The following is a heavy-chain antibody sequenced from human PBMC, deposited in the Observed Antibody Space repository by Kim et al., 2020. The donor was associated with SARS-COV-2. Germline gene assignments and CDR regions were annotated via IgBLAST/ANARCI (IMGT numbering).Heavy chain of an antibody. CDR3: ASDYYDRSNYPNWFDP. CDR2: ISNDGSNK. Sequence: GGSLRLSCAASGFSFSNYAMNWVRQAPGKGLEWVTVISNDGSNKYYADSVKGRFSISRDNSKNTLYLKMNSLRAEDTAVYYCASDYYDRSNYPNWFDPWGQGTLVTVSS. J-gene: IGHJ5*02. D-gene: IGHD3-22*01. V-gene: IGHV3-30*04. CDR1: GFSFSNYA.